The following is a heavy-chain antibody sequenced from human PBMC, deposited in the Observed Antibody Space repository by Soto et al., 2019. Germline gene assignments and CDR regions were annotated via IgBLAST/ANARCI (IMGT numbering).Heavy chain of an antibody. J-gene: IGHJ4*02. CDR3: ARDYQQVGGIY. V-gene: IGHV3-48*04. Sequence: GGSLRLSCAASGFTFSSYSMNWVRQAPGKGLEWVSYISSSSSNIYYADSVKGRFTISRDNAKNSLYLQMNSLRVEDTAVYYCARDYQQVGGIYWGQGTLVTVSS. D-gene: IGHD2-2*01. CDR1: GFTFSSYS. CDR2: ISSSSSNI.